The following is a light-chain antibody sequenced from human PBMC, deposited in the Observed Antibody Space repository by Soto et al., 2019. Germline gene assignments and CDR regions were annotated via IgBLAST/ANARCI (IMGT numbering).Light chain of an antibody. Sequence: ALQLAPSPFSLPASVGGRVTITCRASQGISSALAWYQQKPGKAPKLLIYDASSLESGVPSRFSGSGSGTDFTLTISRLQNEDFATYYCQQFNNYPLTFGRGTKVEIK. J-gene: IGKJ4*01. CDR1: QGISSA. V-gene: IGKV1D-13*01. CDR2: DAS. CDR3: QQFNNYPLT.